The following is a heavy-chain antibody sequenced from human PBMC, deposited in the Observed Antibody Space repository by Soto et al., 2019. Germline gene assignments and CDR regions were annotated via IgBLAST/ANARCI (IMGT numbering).Heavy chain of an antibody. D-gene: IGHD5-12*01. Sequence: GGSLRLSCKGSGYSFTSYWIGWVRQMPGKGLEWMGIIYPGDFDTRYSPSFQGQVTISADKSISTAYLQWSSLKASDTAMYYCARGGYSGYLEVGYGMDVWGQGTTVTVSS. J-gene: IGHJ6*02. CDR3: ARGGYSGYLEVGYGMDV. CDR2: IYPGDFDT. V-gene: IGHV5-51*01. CDR1: GYSFTSYW.